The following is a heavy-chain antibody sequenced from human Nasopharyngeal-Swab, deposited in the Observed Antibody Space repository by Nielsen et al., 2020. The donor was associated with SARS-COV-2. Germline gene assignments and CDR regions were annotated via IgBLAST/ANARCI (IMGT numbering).Heavy chain of an antibody. J-gene: IGHJ3*02. V-gene: IGHV4-59*01. CDR3: ARVLGSIVVVPAAMPVYAFDI. Sequence: WIRQPPGKGLEWIGYIYYSGSTNYNPSLKSRVTISVDTFKNQFSLKLSSVTAADTAVYYCARVLGSIVVVPAAMPVYAFDIWGQGTMVTVSS. D-gene: IGHD2-2*01. CDR2: IYYSGST.